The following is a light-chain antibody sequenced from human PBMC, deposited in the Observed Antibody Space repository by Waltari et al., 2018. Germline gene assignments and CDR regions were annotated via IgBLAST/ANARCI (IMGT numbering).Light chain of an antibody. CDR1: HNIHTW. Sequence: DIQMTQSPSTLSASVGDRVTITCRASHNIHTWLAWYQQKPGKPPQLLIYKASGLQSGVPSRFSGSGSGTEFTLTISSLQPDDSATYYCQQYNSFLLTFGGGTKVEIK. CDR3: QQYNSFLLT. V-gene: IGKV1-5*03. CDR2: KAS. J-gene: IGKJ4*01.